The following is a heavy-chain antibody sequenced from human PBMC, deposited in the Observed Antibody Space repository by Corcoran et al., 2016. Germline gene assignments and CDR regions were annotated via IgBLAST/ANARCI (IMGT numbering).Heavy chain of an antibody. Sequence: QVQLQQWGAGLLKPSETLSLTCAVYGGSFSGYYWSWIRQPPGKGLEWIGEINHSGSTNYNPSLKSRVTISVDTSKNQFSLKLSSVTAADTAVYYCARDHTVIASAGTWFDPWGQGTLVTVSS. V-gene: IGHV4-34*01. CDR2: INHSGST. J-gene: IGHJ5*02. CDR1: GGSFSGYY. CDR3: ARDHTVIASAGTWFDP. D-gene: IGHD6-13*01.